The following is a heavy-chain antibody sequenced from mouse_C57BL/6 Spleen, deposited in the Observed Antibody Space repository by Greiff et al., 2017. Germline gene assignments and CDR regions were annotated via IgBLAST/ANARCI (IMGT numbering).Heavy chain of an antibody. CDR1: GFTFSSYA. D-gene: IGHD2-5*01. Sequence: EVQLQESGEGLVKPGGSLKLSCAASGFTFSSYAMSWVRQTPEKRLEWVAYISSGGDYIYYADTVKGRFTISRDNARNTLYLQMSSLKSEDTAVYYCTRHSNYPYFDVWGTGTTVTVSS. J-gene: IGHJ1*03. V-gene: IGHV5-9-1*02. CDR2: ISSGGDYI. CDR3: TRHSNYPYFDV.